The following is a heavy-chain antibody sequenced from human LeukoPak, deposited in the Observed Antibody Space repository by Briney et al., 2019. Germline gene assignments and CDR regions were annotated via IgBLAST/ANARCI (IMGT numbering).Heavy chain of an antibody. CDR1: GGSISSSSYY. V-gene: IGHV4-39*01. D-gene: IGHD3-9*01. J-gene: IGHJ4*02. CDR2: IYYSGST. CDR3: ARHEAGGGLTY. Sequence: PSETLSLTCTVSGGSISSSSYYWGWIRQPPGKGLEWIGSIYYSGSTYYNPSLKSRVTISVDTSKNRFSLKLSSVTAADTAVYYCARHEAGGGLTYWGQGTLVTVSS.